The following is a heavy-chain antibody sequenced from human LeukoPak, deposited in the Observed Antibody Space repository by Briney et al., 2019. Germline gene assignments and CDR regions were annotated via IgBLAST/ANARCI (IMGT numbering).Heavy chain of an antibody. Sequence: GESLKISCKGSGYRFSSYWIGWVRQMPGKGLEWMGIIYPGDSDTRYTPSFQGQVTISADKSISTAYLQWSSLKASDTAMYYCARYDSSKKYFQHWGQGTLVTVSS. CDR2: IYPGDSDT. J-gene: IGHJ1*01. V-gene: IGHV5-51*01. D-gene: IGHD3-22*01. CDR3: ARYDSSKKYFQH. CDR1: GYRFSSYW.